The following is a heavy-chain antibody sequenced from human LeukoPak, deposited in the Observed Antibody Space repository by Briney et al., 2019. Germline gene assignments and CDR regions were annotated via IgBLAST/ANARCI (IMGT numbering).Heavy chain of an antibody. Sequence: SETLSLTCTVSGGPISNYYWSWIRQIPGKGLEWIGNIYYSGTTNYNPSLKSRVTISVDTSKNQISLKLSSVTAADTAVYYCAKDVNGDYDYWGQGTLVTVSS. CDR3: AKDVNGDYDY. CDR1: GGPISNYY. CDR2: IYYSGTT. D-gene: IGHD4-17*01. V-gene: IGHV4-59*01. J-gene: IGHJ4*02.